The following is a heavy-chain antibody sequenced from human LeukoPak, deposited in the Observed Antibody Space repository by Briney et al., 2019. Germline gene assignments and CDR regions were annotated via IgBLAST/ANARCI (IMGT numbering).Heavy chain of an antibody. CDR2: IYPGDSDT. V-gene: IGHV5-51*01. CDR1: GCSFTSYW. D-gene: IGHD3-22*01. Sequence: GESLKISCKGSGCSFTSYWIGWVRQMPGKGLEWMGIIYPGDSDTRYSPSFQGQVTISADKSISTAYLQWSSLKASDTAMYYCARQRRYYYDSSGYYYDYFQHWGQGTLVTVSS. J-gene: IGHJ1*01. CDR3: ARQRRYYYDSSGYYYDYFQH.